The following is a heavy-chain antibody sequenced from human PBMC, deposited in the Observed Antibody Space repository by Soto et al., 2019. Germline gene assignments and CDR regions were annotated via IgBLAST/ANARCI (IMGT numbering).Heavy chain of an antibody. CDR1: GYTFTSYA. V-gene: IGHV1-3*01. J-gene: IGHJ4*01. D-gene: IGHD2-15*01. Sequence: QVQLVQSGAAVKKPGASVNVSCKASGYTFTSYAMHWVRQAPGQRLEWMGWINAANGNTIYSQKFQGRVTITRDTSASTAYIELSSLRSEDTAGYYCARGSCSGVSCYSFHFDYWGHGTLVTVSS. CDR2: INAANGNT. CDR3: ARGSCSGVSCYSFHFDY.